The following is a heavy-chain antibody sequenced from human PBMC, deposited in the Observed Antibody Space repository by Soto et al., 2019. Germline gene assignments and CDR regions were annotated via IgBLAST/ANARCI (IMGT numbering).Heavy chain of an antibody. J-gene: IGHJ2*01. CDR1: GGSISGGVYY. Sequence: QVQLQESGPGLVKPSQTLSLTCTVSGGSISGGVYYWSWIRQPPGKGLEWIGYIFDSGSTYYNPSLKSRVTISVDTSKNQFSLRLSSETAADTAVYYCAREIIPLTTDWYFDLWGRGTLVTVSS. CDR3: AREIIPLTTDWYFDL. CDR2: IFDSGST. V-gene: IGHV4-30-4*01. D-gene: IGHD4-17*01.